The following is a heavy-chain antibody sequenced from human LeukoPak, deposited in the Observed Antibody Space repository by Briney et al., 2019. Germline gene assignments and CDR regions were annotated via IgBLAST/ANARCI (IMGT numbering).Heavy chain of an antibody. CDR1: GGSISSSSYY. CDR2: IYYSGST. Sequence: NTSETLSLTCTVSGGSISSSSYYWGWIRQPPGKGLEWIGSIYYSGSTYYNPSLKSRVTISVDTSKNQFSLKLSSVTAADTAVYYCARRIRYYGYKWGQGTLVTVSS. V-gene: IGHV4-39*01. D-gene: IGHD3-10*01. CDR3: ARRIRYYGYK. J-gene: IGHJ4*02.